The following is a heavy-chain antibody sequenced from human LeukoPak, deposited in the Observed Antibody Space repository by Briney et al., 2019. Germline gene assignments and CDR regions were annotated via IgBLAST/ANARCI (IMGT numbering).Heavy chain of an antibody. V-gene: IGHV7-4-1*02. Sequence: ASVKVSCKASGYTFTSYAMNWVRQAPGQGLEWMGWINTNTGNPTYAQGFTGRFVFSLDTSVSTAYLQISSLKAEDTAVYYCARVRPVSPIVVVPAAKRSRLWFDLWGQGTLVTVSS. CDR3: ARVRPVSPIVVVPAAKRSRLWFDL. J-gene: IGHJ5*02. D-gene: IGHD2-2*01. CDR1: GYTFTSYA. CDR2: INTNTGNP.